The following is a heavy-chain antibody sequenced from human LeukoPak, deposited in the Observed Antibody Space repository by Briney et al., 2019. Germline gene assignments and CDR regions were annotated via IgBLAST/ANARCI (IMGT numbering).Heavy chain of an antibody. J-gene: IGHJ5*02. D-gene: IGHD2-2*01. CDR1: GFTFSSYW. Sequence: PGGSLRLSCAASGFTFSSYWMTWVRQAPGKGLEWVTNIKEDGSEKHYVDSVKGRFTISRDNAKNSLYLQMNSLRAEDTAIYYCARQERYCSSISCLDPWGQGTLVTVSS. V-gene: IGHV3-7*02. CDR3: ARQERYCSSISCLDP. CDR2: IKEDGSEK.